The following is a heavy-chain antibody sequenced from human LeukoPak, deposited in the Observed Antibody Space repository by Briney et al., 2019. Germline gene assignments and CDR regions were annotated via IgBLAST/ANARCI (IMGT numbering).Heavy chain of an antibody. Sequence: SETLSLTCAVYGGPFSGYYWSWIRQPPGKGLEWIGEINHSGSTNYNPSLKSRVTISVDTSKNQFSLKLSSVTAADTAVYYCARGRGGYSYGPRQKESFSYYYYMDVWGKGTTVTVSS. CDR3: ARGRGGYSYGPRQKESFSYYYYMDV. J-gene: IGHJ6*03. D-gene: IGHD5-18*01. V-gene: IGHV4-34*01. CDR1: GGPFSGYY. CDR2: INHSGST.